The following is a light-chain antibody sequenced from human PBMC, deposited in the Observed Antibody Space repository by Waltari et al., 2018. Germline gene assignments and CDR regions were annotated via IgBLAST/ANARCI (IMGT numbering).Light chain of an antibody. Sequence: QSALTPPAAASASPGPSTTISCTGTSSAVGGYNSVSWYRQHPGKAPTLMIYDVSKRPSGVSNRFSGSKSGNTASLTISGLQAEDEADYYCCSYAGSSLFGGGTKLTVL. J-gene: IGLJ2*01. CDR2: DVS. V-gene: IGLV2-23*02. CDR3: CSYAGSSL. CDR1: SSAVGGYNS.